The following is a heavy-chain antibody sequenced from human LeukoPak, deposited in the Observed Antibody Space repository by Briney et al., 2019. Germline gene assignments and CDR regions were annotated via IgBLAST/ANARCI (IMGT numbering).Heavy chain of an antibody. D-gene: IGHD6-19*01. J-gene: IGHJ4*02. CDR3: ARESRGIAVASLDY. V-gene: IGHV3-30-3*01. CDR2: ISYDGSNK. CDR1: GFTFSDYY. Sequence: PGGSLRLSCAASGFTFSDYYMSWIRQAPGKGLEWVAVISYDGSNKYYADSVKGRFTISRDNSKNTLYLQMNSLRAEDTAVYYCARESRGIAVASLDYWGQGTLVTVSS.